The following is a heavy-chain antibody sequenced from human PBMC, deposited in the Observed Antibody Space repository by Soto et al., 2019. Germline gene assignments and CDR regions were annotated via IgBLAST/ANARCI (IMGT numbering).Heavy chain of an antibody. Sequence: QVQLVESGGGVVQPGRSLRLSCAASGFTFSSYAMHWVRQAPGKGLEWVAVISYDGSNKYYADSVKGRFTITRDNSKNTLYLQMNSLRAEDTAVYYCARDRPLKPLRGAFDIWGQGTMVTVSS. CDR1: GFTFSSYA. J-gene: IGHJ3*02. CDR3: ARDRPLKPLRGAFDI. CDR2: ISYDGSNK. V-gene: IGHV3-30-3*01.